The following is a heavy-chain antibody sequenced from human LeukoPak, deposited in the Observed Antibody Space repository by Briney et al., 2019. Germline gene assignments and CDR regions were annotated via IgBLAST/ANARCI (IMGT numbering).Heavy chain of an antibody. J-gene: IGHJ4*02. CDR2: IYYSGST. V-gene: IGHV4-31*03. CDR1: GGSISSGGYY. CDR3: ARQTTVVTPGVTYYFDY. D-gene: IGHD4-23*01. Sequence: KPSETLSLTCTVSGGSISSGGYYWSWIRQHPGKGLEWIGYIYYSGSTYYNPSLKSRVTISVDTSKNQFSLKLSSVTAADTAVYYCARQTTVVTPGVTYYFDYWGQGTLVTVSS.